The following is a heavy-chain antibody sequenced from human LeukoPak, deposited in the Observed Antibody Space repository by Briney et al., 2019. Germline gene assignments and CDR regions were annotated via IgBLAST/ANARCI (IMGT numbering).Heavy chain of an antibody. CDR3: TRGGVNNNLLDF. Sequence: GASVKVSCKPSGYPFTDSGLTWIRQAPGQGLEWMGWVNPYNGDTAYAQSLQGRVTMTTDTSTNTAYRELRSLRSDDTAVYYCTRGGVNNNLLDFWGQGTVVTVSS. D-gene: IGHD3-10*01. J-gene: IGHJ4*02. V-gene: IGHV1-18*01. CDR2: VNPYNGDT. CDR1: GYPFTDSG.